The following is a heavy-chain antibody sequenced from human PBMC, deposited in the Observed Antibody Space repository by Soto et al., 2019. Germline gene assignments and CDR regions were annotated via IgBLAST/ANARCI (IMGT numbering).Heavy chain of an antibody. D-gene: IGHD5-12*01. J-gene: IGHJ6*02. CDR2: INAGNGNT. Sequence: ASVKVSCKASGYTFTSYAMHWVRQAPGQRLEWMGWINAGNGNTKYSQKFQGRVTITRDTSASTAYMELSSLRSEDTAVYYCATTHRMATIDYYYYYGMDVWGQGTTVTVSS. V-gene: IGHV1-3*01. CDR3: ATTHRMATIDYYYYYGMDV. CDR1: GYTFTSYA.